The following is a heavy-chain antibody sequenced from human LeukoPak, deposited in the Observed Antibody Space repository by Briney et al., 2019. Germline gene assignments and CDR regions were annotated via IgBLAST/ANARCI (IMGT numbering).Heavy chain of an antibody. CDR1: GFTFSNAW. V-gene: IGHV3-15*01. CDR3: TTEYRGSGWYRIWFDY. Sequence: GGSLRLSCAASGFTFSNAWMSWVRQAPGKGLEWVGRIKSKTDGGTTDYAAPVKGRFTISRDDSKNTLYLQMNSLKTEDTAVYYCTTEYRGSGWYRIWFDYWGQGTLVTVSS. D-gene: IGHD6-19*01. CDR2: IKSKTDGGTT. J-gene: IGHJ4*02.